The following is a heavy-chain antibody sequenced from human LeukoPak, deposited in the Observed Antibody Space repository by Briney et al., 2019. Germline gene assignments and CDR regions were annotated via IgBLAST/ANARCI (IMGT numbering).Heavy chain of an antibody. J-gene: IGHJ5*02. D-gene: IGHD1-26*01. CDR3: ARDMRWELRGRSWFDP. CDR2: ISSSSNYI. CDR1: GFTFSSYT. Sequence: GGSLRLSCVASGFTFSSYTMKWVRQAPGKGLEWVSSISSSSNYIYYADSVKGRFTISRDNAKNSLYLQMNSLRAEDTAVYYCARDMRWELRGRSWFDPWGQGTLVTVSS. V-gene: IGHV3-21*01.